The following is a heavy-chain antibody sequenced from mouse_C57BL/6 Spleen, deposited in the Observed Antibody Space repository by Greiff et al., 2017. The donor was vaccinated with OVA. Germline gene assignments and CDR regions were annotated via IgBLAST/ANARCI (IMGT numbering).Heavy chain of an antibody. CDR2: INPNNGGT. Sequence: VHVKQSGPELVKPGASVKMSCKASGYTFTDYNMHWVKQSHGKSLEWIGYINPNNGGTSYNQKFKGKATLTVNKSSSTAYMELRSLTSEYSAVYYCARSGTTVVGGYWGQGTTLTVSA. CDR1: GYTFTDYN. J-gene: IGHJ2*01. D-gene: IGHD1-1*01. CDR3: ARSGTTVVGGY. V-gene: IGHV1-22*01.